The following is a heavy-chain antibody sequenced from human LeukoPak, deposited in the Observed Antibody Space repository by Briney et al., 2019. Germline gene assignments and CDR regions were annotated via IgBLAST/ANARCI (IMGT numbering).Heavy chain of an antibody. D-gene: IGHD3-22*01. V-gene: IGHV4-34*01. Sequence: SETLSLTCGVYGGSFNGYYWTWIRQSPGKGLEWIGEINHSGSTNYNPSLKSRVTISVDTSKNQFSLKLSSVTAADTAVYYCARHKYYDSSGYFDYWGQGTLVTVSS. CDR3: ARHKYYDSSGYFDY. CDR1: GGSFNGYY. CDR2: INHSGST. J-gene: IGHJ4*02.